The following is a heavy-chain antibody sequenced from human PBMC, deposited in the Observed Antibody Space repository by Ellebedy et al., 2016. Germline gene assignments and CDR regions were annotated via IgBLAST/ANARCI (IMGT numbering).Heavy chain of an antibody. CDR3: ARAGSGYFSHPWAIHDR. V-gene: IGHV4-4*07. D-gene: IGHD3-22*01. CDR2: IYSSGST. Sequence: GSLRLSXTVSGDSIVNYYWTWIRQPAGQGLQWIGRIYSSGSTNYNPSLKSRVTMSVDTSKNHISLDLKSVTAADTAVYYCARAGSGYFSHPWAIHDRWGQGVLVTVSS. CDR1: GDSIVNYY. J-gene: IGHJ4*02.